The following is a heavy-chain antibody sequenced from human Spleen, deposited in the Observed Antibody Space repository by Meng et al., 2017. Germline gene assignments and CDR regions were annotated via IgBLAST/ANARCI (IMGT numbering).Heavy chain of an antibody. CDR2: IYSTGET. J-gene: IGHJ4*02. Sequence: QVQLQESGRGLVRPSQTLSLNCTVSGDSISSDNSYWSWIRQSPGRGLEWIGFIYSTGETYYNPSLKSRLTISVDTSKNQFSLKLVSVTAADTAVYYCATSLDFWTGDHSGYWGQGILVTVSS. CDR3: ATSLDFWTGDHSGY. V-gene: IGHV4-30-4*01. CDR1: GDSISSDNSY. D-gene: IGHD3/OR15-3a*01.